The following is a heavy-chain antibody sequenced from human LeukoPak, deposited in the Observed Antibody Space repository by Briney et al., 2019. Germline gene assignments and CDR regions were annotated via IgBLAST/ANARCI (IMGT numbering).Heavy chain of an antibody. V-gene: IGHV3-53*01. CDR2: IYSGDNA. J-gene: IGHJ4*02. CDR3: ARENYYDGSGSPSASAPVDH. D-gene: IGHD3-22*01. CDR1: GVTVGSNY. Sequence: GGSLRLSCAASGVTVGSNYMSWVRQAPGKGLEWVSVIYSGDNAYYADSVKGRFTISRDNSKNTLNLQMNGLRAEDTAVYYCARENYYDGSGSPSASAPVDHWGQGTLVTVSS.